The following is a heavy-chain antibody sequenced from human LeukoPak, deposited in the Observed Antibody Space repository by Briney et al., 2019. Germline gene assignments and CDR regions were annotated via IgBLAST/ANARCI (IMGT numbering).Heavy chain of an antibody. Sequence: PSETLSLTCAVSGGSIIISVYYWAWVRQPPGKGLEWIWSVFYNGDTYYNPSFRSRVTISVDTSKNQFSLTLNSVTAADTAVYYCARDSMRIQTGTTPWGQGTLVTVSS. CDR3: ARDSMRIQTGTTP. CDR1: GGSIIISVYY. V-gene: IGHV4-39*07. CDR2: VFYNGDT. D-gene: IGHD1-1*01. J-gene: IGHJ5*02.